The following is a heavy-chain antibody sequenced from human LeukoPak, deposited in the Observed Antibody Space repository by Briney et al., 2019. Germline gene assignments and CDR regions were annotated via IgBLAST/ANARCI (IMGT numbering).Heavy chain of an antibody. CDR3: ARVALYYDSSGYYSRYYYYMDV. CDR2: IYYSGST. Sequence: SETLSLTCTVSGYSISTGYYWSWIRQPPGKGLEWIGYIYYSGSTNYNPSLKSRVTISVDTSKNQFSLKLSSVTAADTAVYYCARVALYYDSSGYYSRYYYYMDVWGKGTTVTISS. CDR1: GYSISTGYY. J-gene: IGHJ6*03. D-gene: IGHD3-22*01. V-gene: IGHV4-61*01.